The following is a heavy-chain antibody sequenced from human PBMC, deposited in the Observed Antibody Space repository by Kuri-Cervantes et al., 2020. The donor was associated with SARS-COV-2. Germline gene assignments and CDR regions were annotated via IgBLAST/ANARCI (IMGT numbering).Heavy chain of an antibody. V-gene: IGHV3-23*01. J-gene: IGHJ3*02. CDR3: ARVVFRWELPGAFDI. CDR2: ISGSGGST. D-gene: IGHD1-26*01. Sequence: GGSLRLSCTASGFTFSSYAMSWVRQAPGKGLEWVSAISGSGGSTYYADSVKGRFTISRDNSKNTLYLQMNSLRAEDTAVYYCARVVFRWELPGAFDIWGQGTMVTVSS. CDR1: GFTFSSYA.